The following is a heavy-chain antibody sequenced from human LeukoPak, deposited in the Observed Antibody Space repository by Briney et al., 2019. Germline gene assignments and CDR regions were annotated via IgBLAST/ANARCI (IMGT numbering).Heavy chain of an antibody. D-gene: IGHD5/OR15-5a*01. CDR3: ARENSLPDYGMDV. Sequence: SETLSLTCAVYGGSFSGYYWSWIRQPPGKGLEWIGEINHSGSTNYNPSLKSRVTISLDTSKNQFSLKLSSVTAADPAVYYCARENSLPDYGMDVWGQGTTVTVSS. J-gene: IGHJ6*02. CDR2: INHSGST. V-gene: IGHV4-34*01. CDR1: GGSFSGYY.